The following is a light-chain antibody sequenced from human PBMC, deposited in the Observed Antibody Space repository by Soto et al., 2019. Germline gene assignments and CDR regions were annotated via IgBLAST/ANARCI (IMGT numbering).Light chain of an antibody. CDR1: QSVPSTY. CDR3: HQYNNWPPST. J-gene: IGKJ5*01. V-gene: IGKV3-11*01. Sequence: VLSQSPGRVSLSPGERATLSCRASQSVPSTYFAWYQQKPGQPPRLLIYDASNRATGIPARFSGSGSGTDFTLTINSLQSEDFGVYYCHQYNNWPPSTFGQGTRLEIK. CDR2: DAS.